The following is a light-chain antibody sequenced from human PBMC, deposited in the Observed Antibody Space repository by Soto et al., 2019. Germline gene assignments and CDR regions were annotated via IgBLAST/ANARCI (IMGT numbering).Light chain of an antibody. CDR2: GNN. CDR1: SSNIGAGYD. CDR3: QSYDSRLSGSV. J-gene: IGLJ1*01. V-gene: IGLV1-40*01. Sequence: QSVLTQPPSVSGAPGQRVTISCTGSSSNIGAGYDIHWYQQLPGTAPKLLIYGNNNRPSGVPDRFSGSKSGTSASLAITGLQAEDEADYYCQSYDSRLSGSVFGTGIKVTVL.